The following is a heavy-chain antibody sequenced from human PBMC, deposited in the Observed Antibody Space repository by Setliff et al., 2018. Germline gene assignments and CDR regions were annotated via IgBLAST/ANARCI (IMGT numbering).Heavy chain of an antibody. J-gene: IGHJ6*03. V-gene: IGHV4-61*09. Sequence: SETLSLTCTVSGASISSGSYFWSWIRQPAGKRPEWIGHIYTSGTTNYNPSLKSRVTVSLDKSKNQFSLKLSSVTAADTAVYYCAREDGDQFLDSDFYYNMNVWGKGTTVTVSS. CDR2: IYTSGTT. CDR3: AREDGDQFLDSDFYYNMNV. CDR1: GASISSGSYF. D-gene: IGHD3-3*01.